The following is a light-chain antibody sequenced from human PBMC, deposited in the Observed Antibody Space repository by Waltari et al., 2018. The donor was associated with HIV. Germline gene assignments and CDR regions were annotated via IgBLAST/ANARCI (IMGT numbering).Light chain of an antibody. CDR1: QGPSSW. J-gene: IGKJ5*01. V-gene: IGKV1-12*01. CDR2: AG. CDR3: QLANSFPPIT. Sequence: DIQMTQSPSSVSASVGDRVTITCRASQGPSSWLAWYQQKPGKAPTRLMYAGQTGVPSRFSGSGSGTDFTLSISNVQPEDFATYYCQLANSFPPITFGQGTRLEVK.